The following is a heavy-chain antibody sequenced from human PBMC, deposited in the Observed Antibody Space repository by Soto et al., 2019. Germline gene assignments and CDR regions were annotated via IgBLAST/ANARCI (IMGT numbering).Heavy chain of an antibody. D-gene: IGHD2-2*01. CDR2: ISGSGGRT. CDR3: AKDLAPAANHDAFDI. V-gene: IGHV3-23*01. J-gene: IGHJ3*02. Sequence: LRLSCVASGFPFSSYAMSWVRQTPGKGLEWVSGISGSGGRTYYADSVKGRFTISRDNSNNTLSLQMHILRVEDTTVYFCAKDLAPAANHDAFDIWGQGTMVTVSS. CDR1: GFPFSSYA.